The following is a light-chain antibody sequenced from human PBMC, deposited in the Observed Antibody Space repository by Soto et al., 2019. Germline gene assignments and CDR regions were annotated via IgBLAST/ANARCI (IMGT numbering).Light chain of an antibody. CDR2: EVS. V-gene: IGLV2-8*01. J-gene: IGLJ2*01. CDR1: SSDVGGYNY. CDR3: SSFAGNDNVV. Sequence: QSALTQPPSASGSPGQSVTISCTGTSSDVGGYNYVSWYQQHPGKAPQLMISEVSKRPSGVPDRFSGSKSGNTASLTGSGLQAEDEADYYCSSFAGNDNVVFGGGTKLTVL.